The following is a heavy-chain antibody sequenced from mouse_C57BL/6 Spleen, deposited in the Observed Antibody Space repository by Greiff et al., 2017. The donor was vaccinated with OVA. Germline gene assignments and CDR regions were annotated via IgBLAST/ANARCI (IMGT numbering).Heavy chain of an antibody. D-gene: IGHD2-12*01. CDR3: ARVVTVPYALNY. CDR2: IWTGGGT. V-gene: IGHV2-9-1*01. J-gene: IGHJ4*01. CDR1: GFSLTSYA. Sequence: VHLVESGPGLVAPSQSLSITCTVSGFSLTSYAISWVRQPPGKGLEWLGVIWTGGGTNYNSALKSRLSISKDNSKSQVFLKMISLQPDATARYSCARVVTVPYALNYWGQGTSVTVSS.